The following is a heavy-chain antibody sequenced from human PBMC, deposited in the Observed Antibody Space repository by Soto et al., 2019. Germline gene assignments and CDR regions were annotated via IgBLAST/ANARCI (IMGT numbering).Heavy chain of an antibody. CDR3: ARDGRYDYVWGSYRPPIDY. CDR2: ISSSSSYT. D-gene: IGHD3-16*02. CDR1: GFTFSDYY. V-gene: IGHV3-11*06. Sequence: QVQLVESGGGLVKPGGSLRLSCAASGFTFSDYYMSWIRQAPGKGLEWVSYISSSSSYTNYADSVKGRFTISRDNAKNSLELQMNSLRAEDTAVYYCARDGRYDYVWGSYRPPIDYWGQGTLVTVSA. J-gene: IGHJ4*02.